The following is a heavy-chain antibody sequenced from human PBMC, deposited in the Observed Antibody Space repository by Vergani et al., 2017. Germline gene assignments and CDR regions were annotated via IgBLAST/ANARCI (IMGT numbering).Heavy chain of an antibody. CDR1: GFTFSSYD. V-gene: IGHV3-13*01. CDR3: ARGAGEQQLEEPISFDY. D-gene: IGHD6-13*01. J-gene: IGHJ4*02. Sequence: EVQLVESGGGLVQPGGSLRLSCAASGFTFSSYDMHWVRHATGKGVEWVSTIGTAGDTYYPGSVKGRFTISRENAKNSLYLQMNSLRAGDTAVYYCARGAGEQQLEEPISFDYWGQGTLVTVSS. CDR2: IGTAGDT.